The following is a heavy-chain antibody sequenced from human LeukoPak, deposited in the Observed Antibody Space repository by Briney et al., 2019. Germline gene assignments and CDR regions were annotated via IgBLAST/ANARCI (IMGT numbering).Heavy chain of an antibody. CDR2: IYYSGST. D-gene: IGHD3-22*01. V-gene: IGHV4-39*01. Sequence: PSETLSLTCTVSGGSISSSSYYWGWIRQPPGKGLEWIGSIYYSGSTYYNPSLKSRVTISVDTSKNQFSLKLSSVTAADTAVYNCARWVKGYYYDSSGYPGFDYWGQGTLVTDSS. J-gene: IGHJ4*02. CDR3: ARWVKGYYYDSSGYPGFDY. CDR1: GGSISSSSYY.